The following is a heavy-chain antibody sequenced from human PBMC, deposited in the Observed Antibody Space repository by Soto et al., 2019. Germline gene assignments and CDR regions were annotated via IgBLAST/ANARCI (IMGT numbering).Heavy chain of an antibody. Sequence: GASVKVSCKASGGTFSIYGFSWVRQAPGQGPEWIGGIIPILTTPNYAQKFQGRVTIVADESTTTVYMELSSLKFEDTAVYYYATSVGIAPTGEDGMDVWGQGTSVTVS. CDR1: GGTFSIYG. D-gene: IGHD2-8*02. CDR2: IIPILTTP. CDR3: ATSVGIAPTGEDGMDV. J-gene: IGHJ6*02. V-gene: IGHV1-69*13.